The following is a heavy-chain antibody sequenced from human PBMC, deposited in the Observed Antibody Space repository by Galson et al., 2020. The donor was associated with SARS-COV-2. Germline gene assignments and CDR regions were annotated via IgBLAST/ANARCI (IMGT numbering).Heavy chain of an antibody. V-gene: IGHV3-23*01. Sequence: GESLKISCAASGFTFSDYAMNWVRQAPGKGLEWVSHISASGGSTFFAASVRGRFTISRDNSKNRLYPQMNSLGAEDSAIYYCDYRGVWGKGTTVTVSS. D-gene: IGHD3-10*01. CDR1: GFTFSDYA. CDR3: DYRGV. J-gene: IGHJ6*04. CDR2: ISASGGST.